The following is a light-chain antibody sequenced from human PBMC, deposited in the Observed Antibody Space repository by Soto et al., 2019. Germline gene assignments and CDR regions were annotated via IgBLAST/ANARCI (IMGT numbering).Light chain of an antibody. CDR3: QQSYRTPPWT. CDR2: AAS. Sequence: IQMTQSPSTLSGSAGDRGTITCLARQSIXTYLNWYLKKPGKAPKILIXAASNLQSGVPSRFIGSGSGKAFTLTISSLQPEEFATYFCQQSYRTPPWTFGQGTKVDIK. J-gene: IGKJ1*01. CDR1: QSIXTY. V-gene: IGKV1-39*01.